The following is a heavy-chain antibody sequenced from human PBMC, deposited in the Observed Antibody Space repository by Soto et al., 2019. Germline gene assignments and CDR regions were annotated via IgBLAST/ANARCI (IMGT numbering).Heavy chain of an antibody. D-gene: IGHD6-6*01. V-gene: IGHV1-18*04. CDR2: IDTYNGHT. J-gene: IGHJ4*02. Sequence: ASVKVSCKTSGYTFANYGITWVRQAPGQGLEWMGWIDTYNGHTDYAQNLQGRVTMTTDKSTTTAYMELRSLRPDDTAVYFCARGSPQCRSSSFDSWGQGTLVTVSS. CDR1: GYTFANYG. CDR3: ARGSPQCRSSSFDS.